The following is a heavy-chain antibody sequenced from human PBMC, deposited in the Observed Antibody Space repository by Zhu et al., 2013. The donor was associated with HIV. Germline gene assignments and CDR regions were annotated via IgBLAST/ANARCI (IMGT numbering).Heavy chain of an antibody. CDR2: LNPNSGNR. CDR3: VRGGYRWAFDI. CDR1: GGTFSSYA. J-gene: IGHJ3*02. V-gene: IGHV1-8*03. Sequence: QVQLVQSGAEVKKPGSSVKVSCKASGGTFSSYAISWVRQATGQGPEWMGWLNPNSGNRDYAQKFQGRVTITMTTSITTVYMELNSLTSDDTAVYYCVRGGYRWAFDIWGQGTVVTVSS. D-gene: IGHD2-8*02.